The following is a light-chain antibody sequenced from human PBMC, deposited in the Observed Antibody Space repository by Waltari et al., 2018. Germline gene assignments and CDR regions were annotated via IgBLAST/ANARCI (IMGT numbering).Light chain of an antibody. CDR3: QQFNDWPRT. J-gene: IGKJ1*01. Sequence: VVMPQSPATPSVSPGGRPTLPCRASRRISINLVWYQQRPGQAPRLLIYGASTRATDIPARFSGSGSGTEFTLTISSLQSEDAAVYYCQQFNDWPRTFGQGTKVEVK. CDR1: RRISIN. CDR2: GAS. V-gene: IGKV3-15*01.